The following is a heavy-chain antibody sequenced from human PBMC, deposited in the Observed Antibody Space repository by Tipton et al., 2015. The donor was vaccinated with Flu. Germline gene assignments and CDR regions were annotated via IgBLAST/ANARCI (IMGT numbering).Heavy chain of an antibody. CDR3: TRSLDY. Sequence: GSLRLSCAASGFTFSSHAMSWVRQAPGKGLEWVANINQDGSEKYYVDSVKGRFTISRDNAKNSLYLQMNSLRAEDTAFYYCTRSLDYWGQGTLVTVSS. CDR1: GFTFSSHA. CDR2: INQDGSEK. J-gene: IGHJ4*02. V-gene: IGHV3-7*01.